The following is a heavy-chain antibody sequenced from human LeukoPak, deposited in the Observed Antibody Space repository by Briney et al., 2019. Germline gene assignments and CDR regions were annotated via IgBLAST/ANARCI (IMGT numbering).Heavy chain of an antibody. CDR3: AKARVTYCGGDWYFEY. D-gene: IGHD2-21*02. J-gene: IGHJ4*02. CDR2: ISGSGGST. CDR1: GFTFSSYA. V-gene: IGHV3-23*01. Sequence: PGGSLRLSCAASGFTFSSYAMSWVRQAPGKGLEWVSAISGSGGSTHYADSVKGRFTISRDNSKNTLYLQMNSLRAEDTAVYYCAKARVTYCGGDWYFEYWGQGTLVTVSS.